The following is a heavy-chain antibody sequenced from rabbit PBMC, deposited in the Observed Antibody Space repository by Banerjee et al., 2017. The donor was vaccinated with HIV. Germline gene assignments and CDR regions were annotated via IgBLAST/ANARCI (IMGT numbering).Heavy chain of an antibody. Sequence: QEQLEESGGGLVKPEGSLTLTCKASGFSFSSSYRICWVRQAPGKGLEWIGCIDVGSGGNPWYASWAKGRFTISKTSSTTVTLQMTSLTAADTATYFCTRRGPGIGYYFDLWGPGTLVTVS. CDR1: GFSFSSSYR. J-gene: IGHJ4*01. CDR2: IDVGSGGNP. CDR3: TRRGPGIGYYFDL. D-gene: IGHD3-1*01. V-gene: IGHV1S45*01.